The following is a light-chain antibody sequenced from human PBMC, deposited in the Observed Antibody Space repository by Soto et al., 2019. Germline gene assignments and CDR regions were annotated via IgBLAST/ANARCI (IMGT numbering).Light chain of an antibody. V-gene: IGKV1-39*01. CDR2: AAS. Sequence: DIQMTQSPSSLSASVGDRVSITCRASETISDYLNWYQQKPGKAPTLLIYAASNLQRRVPSRFSGRGSGTVYTLTIGSLQPEDCASCYCQQSSSTPLTFGGGNKVDIK. CDR3: QQSSSTPLT. J-gene: IGKJ4*01. CDR1: ETISDY.